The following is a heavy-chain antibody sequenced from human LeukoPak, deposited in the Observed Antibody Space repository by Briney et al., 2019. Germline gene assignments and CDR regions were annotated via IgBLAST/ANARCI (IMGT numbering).Heavy chain of an antibody. J-gene: IGHJ6*04. CDR1: GFTVSSNY. CDR3: ARSTGSSSPTAWEYYYFMDV. D-gene: IGHD6-6*01. V-gene: IGHV3-66*02. CDR2: IYSGGST. Sequence: GGSLRLSCAASGFTVSSNYMSWVRQAPGKGLEWVSVIYSGGSTYYADAVKGRFTISKDNSKNTLYLQMTSLRREDTAIYYCARSTGSSSPTAWEYYYFMDVWGEGTTVTVSS.